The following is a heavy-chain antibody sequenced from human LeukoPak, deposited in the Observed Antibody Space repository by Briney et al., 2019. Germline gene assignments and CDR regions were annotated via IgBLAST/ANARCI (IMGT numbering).Heavy chain of an antibody. CDR1: GFSFSVYS. CDR3: ARVSGGSCYWGCYFYGMDV. Sequence: GGSLRLSCTASGFSFSVYSMNWVRQAPGKGLEWVSSITSDSSYMDPADSVKGRFTISRDNAKNSLYLQMNSLTAEDTAVYYCARVSGGSCYWGCYFYGMDVWGQGTTVTVS. CDR2: ITSDSSYM. V-gene: IGHV3-21*01. J-gene: IGHJ6*02. D-gene: IGHD2-15*01.